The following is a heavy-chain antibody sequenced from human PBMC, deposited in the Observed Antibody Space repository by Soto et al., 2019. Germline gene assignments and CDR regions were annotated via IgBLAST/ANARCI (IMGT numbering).Heavy chain of an antibody. Sequence: SETLSLTCAVSGGSISSSNWWSWVRQPPGKGLEWIGEIYHSGSTNYNPSLKSRVTISVDKSKNQFSLKLSSVTAADTAVYYCARGIREWLVLSYHYYGMDVWGQGTTVTVSS. CDR2: IYHSGST. V-gene: IGHV4-4*02. J-gene: IGHJ6*02. CDR3: ARGIREWLVLSYHYYGMDV. D-gene: IGHD6-19*01. CDR1: GGSISSSNW.